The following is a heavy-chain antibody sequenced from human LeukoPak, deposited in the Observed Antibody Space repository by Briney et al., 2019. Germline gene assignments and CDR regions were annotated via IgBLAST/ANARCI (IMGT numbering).Heavy chain of an antibody. V-gene: IGHV4-59*08. J-gene: IGHJ4*02. CDR3: ARGMTTVTH. CDR2: IYYSGIT. D-gene: IGHD4-11*01. Sequence: SETLSPTCTVSGASINSYYWSWIRQPPGKGLEWLGYIYYSGITNYNPSLKSRVTISVDTSRNQFSLKPSSVTAADTAVYYCARGMTTVTHWGQGTLVTVSS. CDR1: GASINSYY.